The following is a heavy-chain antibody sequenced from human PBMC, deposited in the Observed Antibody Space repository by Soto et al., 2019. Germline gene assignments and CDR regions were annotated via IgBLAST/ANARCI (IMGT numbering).Heavy chain of an antibody. J-gene: IGHJ4*02. CDR3: ARSVEWLASFDY. V-gene: IGHV1-8*01. D-gene: IGHD6-19*01. Sequence: QVQLVQSGAEVKKPGASVKVSCKASGYTFTSYDINWVRQATGQGLEWMGWMNPNSGNTGYAKKFQGRVTMTRNTSIRAAYMELSSLRSEDTAVYYCARSVEWLASFDYWGQGTLVTVSS. CDR2: MNPNSGNT. CDR1: GYTFTSYD.